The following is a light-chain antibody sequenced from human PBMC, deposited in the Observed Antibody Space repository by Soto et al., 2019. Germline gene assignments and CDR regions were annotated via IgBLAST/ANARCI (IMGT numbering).Light chain of an antibody. V-gene: IGLV1-44*01. J-gene: IGLJ3*02. CDR2: SDN. Sequence: QSVLTQPPSASGTPGQRVTISCSGGASNIGRNTVNWYQDLPGTAPKLLISSDNKRPSGVPDRFSGAKSGTSASLAISGLQSEDEADYYCAVWDDSLNGPVFGGGTRSPS. CDR1: ASNIGRNT. CDR3: AVWDDSLNGPV.